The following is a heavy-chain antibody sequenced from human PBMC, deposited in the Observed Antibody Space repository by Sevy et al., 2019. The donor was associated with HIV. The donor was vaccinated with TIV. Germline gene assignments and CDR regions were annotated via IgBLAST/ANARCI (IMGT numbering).Heavy chain of an antibody. CDR3: ARHVGRGYDFWSGYPYYYYYGMDV. CDR1: GFTFSSYA. D-gene: IGHD3-3*01. J-gene: IGHJ6*02. V-gene: IGHV3-30-3*01. Sequence: GGSLRLSCAASGFTFSSYAMHWVRQAPGKGLEWVAVISYDGSNKYYADSVKGRFTISRDNSKNTLYLQMNSLRAEDTAVYYCARHVGRGYDFWSGYPYYYYYGMDVWGQGTTVTVSS. CDR2: ISYDGSNK.